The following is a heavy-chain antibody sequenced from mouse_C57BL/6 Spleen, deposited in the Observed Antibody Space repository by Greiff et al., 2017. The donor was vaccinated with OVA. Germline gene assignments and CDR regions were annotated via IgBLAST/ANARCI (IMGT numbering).Heavy chain of an antibody. D-gene: IGHD1-1*01. Sequence: EVQLVESGGGLVKPGGSLKLSCAASGFTFSHYGMHWVRQAPEKGLEWVAYISSGSSTIYYADTVKGRFTISRDNAKNTLFLQMTSLRSEDTAMYYCASTVVATRAMDYWGQGTSVTVSS. V-gene: IGHV5-17*01. J-gene: IGHJ4*01. CDR1: GFTFSHYG. CDR3: ASTVVATRAMDY. CDR2: ISSGSSTI.